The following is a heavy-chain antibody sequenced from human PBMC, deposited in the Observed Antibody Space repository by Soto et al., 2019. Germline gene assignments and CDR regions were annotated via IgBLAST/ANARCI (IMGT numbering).Heavy chain of an antibody. CDR2: IIPIFGTA. D-gene: IGHD6-13*01. Sequence: QVQLVQSGAEVKKPGSSVKVSCKASGGTFSSYAISWVRQAPGQGLEWMGGIIPIFGTANYAQKFQGRVTITADESTLTAYMERSSVRSEDTAVYYCARSTSRQLVLYYFDYWGQGPMVTVSS. V-gene: IGHV1-69*01. J-gene: IGHJ4*02. CDR3: ARSTSRQLVLYYFDY. CDR1: GGTFSSYA.